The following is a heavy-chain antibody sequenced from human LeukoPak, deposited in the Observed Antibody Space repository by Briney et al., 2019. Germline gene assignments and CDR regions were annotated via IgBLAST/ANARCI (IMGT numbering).Heavy chain of an antibody. D-gene: IGHD2-15*01. Sequence: ASVKVSCKGSGYTFTNYAVHWVRQAPGQRLEWLGWINPGNGDTKYSQNFQGKVTVTSDTSAATAYVELNSLTSEDTAVYYCARERWHCRVNCYSVYYYALDVWGQGTTVTVSS. CDR3: ARERWHCRVNCYSVYYYALDV. CDR1: GYTFTNYA. V-gene: IGHV1-3*01. J-gene: IGHJ6*02. CDR2: INPGNGDT.